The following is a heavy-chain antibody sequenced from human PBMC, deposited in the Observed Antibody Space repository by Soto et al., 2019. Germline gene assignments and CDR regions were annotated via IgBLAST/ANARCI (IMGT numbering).Heavy chain of an antibody. CDR1: GFTFSSYS. V-gene: IGHV3-21*01. J-gene: IGHJ6*03. CDR3: ASSLAATYYYYYMDV. CDR2: ISSSSSYI. Sequence: GGSLRLSCAASGFTFSSYSMNWVRQAPGKGLEWVSSISSSSSYIYYADSVKGRFTISRDNAKNSLYLQMNSLRAEDTAVYYCASSLAATYYYYYMDVWGKGTKVTVSS. D-gene: IGHD2-15*01.